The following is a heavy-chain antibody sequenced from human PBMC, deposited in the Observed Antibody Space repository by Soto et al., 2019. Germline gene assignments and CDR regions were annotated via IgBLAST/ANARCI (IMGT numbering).Heavy chain of an antibody. V-gene: IGHV1-18*01. CDR1: GYTFTSYG. J-gene: IGHJ6*03. Sequence: QVQLVQSGAEVKKPGASVKVSCKASGYTFTSYGISWVRQAPGQGLEWMGWISAYNGNTNYAQKLQGRVTMTTDTSTSTAYMELRSLISDDTAVYYCARSSAGFLAVPLDYYYYMDVWGKGSTVTVSS. CDR2: ISAYNGNT. CDR3: ARSSAGFLAVPLDYYYYMDV. D-gene: IGHD2-2*01.